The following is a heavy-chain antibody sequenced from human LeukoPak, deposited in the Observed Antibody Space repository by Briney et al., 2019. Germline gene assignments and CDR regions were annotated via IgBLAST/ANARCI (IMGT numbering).Heavy chain of an antibody. CDR2: IYYSGST. CDR3: ERHRVSSGWVPGRFDP. D-gene: IGHD6-19*01. Sequence: SETLSLTCTVSGESISGFYWTWIRQPPGKGLEWIGYIYYSGSTNYNPSLKSRVTISVDTSKNQFSLKLSSVTAADTAVYYCERHRVSSGWVPGRFDPWGQGTLVTVSS. V-gene: IGHV4-59*08. J-gene: IGHJ5*02. CDR1: GESISGFY.